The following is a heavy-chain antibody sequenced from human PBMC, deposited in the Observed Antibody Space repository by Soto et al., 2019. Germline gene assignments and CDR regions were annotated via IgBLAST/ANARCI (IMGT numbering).Heavy chain of an antibody. Sequence: GGSLRLSCAASGFTFSSYAMNWVRQAPGKGLEWVSYISSSGTSTYYADSVKGRFTISRDNAKNSLYLQMNSLRAEDTAVYYCARDGCSGSNCLNWFDPWGQGTLVTVSS. CDR1: GFTFSSYA. J-gene: IGHJ5*02. CDR3: ARDGCSGSNCLNWFDP. CDR2: ISSSGTST. D-gene: IGHD2-15*01. V-gene: IGHV3-48*01.